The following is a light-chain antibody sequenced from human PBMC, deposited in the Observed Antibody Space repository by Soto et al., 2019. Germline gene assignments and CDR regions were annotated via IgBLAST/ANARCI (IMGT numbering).Light chain of an antibody. CDR1: QSVISSY. J-gene: IGKJ1*01. Sequence: EVVLTQSPGSLSLSPGERATLSCRASQSVISSYLAWYQQKPGQAPRLLIHGASSRATGIPDRFSGSGSGTDFTLTISRLEPEDCAVYYCQQFGGSLTWTFGQGTKVDIK. V-gene: IGKV3-20*01. CDR2: GAS. CDR3: QQFGGSLTWT.